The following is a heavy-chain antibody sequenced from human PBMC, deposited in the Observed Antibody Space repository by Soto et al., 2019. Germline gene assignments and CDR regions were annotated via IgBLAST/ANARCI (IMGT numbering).Heavy chain of an antibody. CDR3: ARGRRAGQQLVTLGGYYYYGMDV. CDR2: IIPIFGTA. D-gene: IGHD6-13*01. J-gene: IGHJ6*02. CDR1: GGTFSSYA. V-gene: IGHV1-69*06. Sequence: SVKVSCKASGGTFSSYAISWVRQAPGQGLEWMGGIIPIFGTANYAQKFQGRVTITADKSTSTAYMELSSLRSEDTAVYYCARGRRAGQQLVTLGGYYYYGMDVWGQGTTVTVSS.